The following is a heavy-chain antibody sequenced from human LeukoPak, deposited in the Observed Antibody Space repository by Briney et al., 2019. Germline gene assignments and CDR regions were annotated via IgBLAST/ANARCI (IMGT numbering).Heavy chain of an antibody. CDR3: ARDYKYAFDN. Sequence: GGSLRLSCAASGFRFSDYSMNWVREAPGKGLEWISYIGIDSGNTHYADSVKGRFTISGDKAKNSLYLQMHSLRVEDTAVYYCARDYKYAFDNWGQGTLVTVSS. J-gene: IGHJ4*02. D-gene: IGHD5-24*01. CDR2: IGIDSGNT. CDR1: GFRFSDYS. V-gene: IGHV3-48*01.